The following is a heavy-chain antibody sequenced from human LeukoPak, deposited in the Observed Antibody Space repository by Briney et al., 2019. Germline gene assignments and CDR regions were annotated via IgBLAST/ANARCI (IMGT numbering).Heavy chain of an antibody. CDR2: INHSGST. Sequence: PSETLSLTCAVYGGSFSGYYWSWIRQPPGKGLEWIGEINHSGSTNYNPSLKSRVTISVDTSKNQFSLKLSSVTAADTAVYYCARGRGGSYYDFWSAQKPWGPGTLVTVSS. D-gene: IGHD3-3*01. V-gene: IGHV4-34*01. J-gene: IGHJ5*02. CDR1: GGSFSGYY. CDR3: ARGRGGSYYDFWSAQKP.